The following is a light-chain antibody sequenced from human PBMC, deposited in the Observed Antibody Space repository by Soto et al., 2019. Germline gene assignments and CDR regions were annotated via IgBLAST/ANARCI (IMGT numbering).Light chain of an antibody. J-gene: IGLJ1*01. Sequence: SALNPASSGFGAPGQAVTISRTGTNREGGGYNYVSWYQQHPGKAPKLMIYDVSNRPSGVSNRFSGSKSGNTASLTISGLQAEDEADYYCSSYTSSSTLPYVFGTGTKVTVL. CDR1: NREGGGYNY. V-gene: IGLV2-14*01. CDR2: DVS. CDR3: SSYTSSSTLPYV.